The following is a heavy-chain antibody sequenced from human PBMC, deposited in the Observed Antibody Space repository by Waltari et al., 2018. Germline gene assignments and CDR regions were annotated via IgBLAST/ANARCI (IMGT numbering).Heavy chain of an antibody. D-gene: IGHD1-26*01. J-gene: IGHJ6*02. CDR2: INPNSGST. CDR1: GYTFTGHY. V-gene: IGHV1-2*02. Sequence: QVQLVQSGAEVKKPGASVNVSCTASGYTFTGHYIYWVRQAPGQGLEWMGWINPNSGSTNYAQKFQGRVAMTEDTSIRTAYMELSRLRSDDAAVYYCARGIGRWELAYGMDVWGQGTTVTVSS. CDR3: ARGIGRWELAYGMDV.